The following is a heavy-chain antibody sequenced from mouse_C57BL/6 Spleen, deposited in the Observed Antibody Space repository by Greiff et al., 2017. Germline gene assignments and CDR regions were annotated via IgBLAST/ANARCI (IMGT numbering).Heavy chain of an antibody. CDR2: ISSGSSTI. CDR1: GFTFSDYG. V-gene: IGHV5-17*01. J-gene: IGHJ3*01. D-gene: IGHD2-2*01. Sequence: EVQLVESGGGLVKPGGSLKLSCAASGFTFSDYGMHWVRQAPEKGLEWVAYISSGSSTIYYADTVKGRFTISRDNAKNTLFLQMTSLRSEDTAMYYCARPLYYYGYEGFAYWGQGTLVTVSA. CDR3: ARPLYYYGYEGFAY.